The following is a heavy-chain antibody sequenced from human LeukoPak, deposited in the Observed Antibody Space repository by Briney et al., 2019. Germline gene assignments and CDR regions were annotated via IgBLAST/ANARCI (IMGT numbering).Heavy chain of an antibody. D-gene: IGHD6-13*01. Sequence: SETLSLTCTVSGYSISSGYYWGWIRQPPGKGLEWIGSIYHSGSTYCNPSLKSRVTISVDTSKNQFSLKLSSVTAADTAVYYCARDLSSSSWYNWFDPWGQGTLVTVSS. CDR1: GYSISSGYY. CDR3: ARDLSSSSWYNWFDP. J-gene: IGHJ5*02. CDR2: IYHSGST. V-gene: IGHV4-38-2*02.